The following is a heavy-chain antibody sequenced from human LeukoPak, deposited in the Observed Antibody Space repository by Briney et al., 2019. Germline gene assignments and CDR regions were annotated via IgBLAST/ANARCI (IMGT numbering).Heavy chain of an antibody. CDR1: GFTFGDYA. V-gene: IGHV3-49*04. CDR3: TGGVYYYGSGIRYFDY. CDR2: IRSKAYGGTT. D-gene: IGHD3-10*01. Sequence: GGSLRLSCTASGFTFGDYAMSWVRQAPRKGLEWVGFIRSKAYGGTTEYAASVKGRFTISRDDSKSIAYLQMNSLKTEDTAVYYCTGGVYYYGSGIRYFDYWGQGTLVTVSS. J-gene: IGHJ4*02.